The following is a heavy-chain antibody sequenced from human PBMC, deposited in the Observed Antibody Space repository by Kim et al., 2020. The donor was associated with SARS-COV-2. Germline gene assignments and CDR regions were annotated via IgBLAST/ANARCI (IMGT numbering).Heavy chain of an antibody. J-gene: IGHJ4*02. V-gene: IGHV3-21*01. CDR3: ATSLEYGGTHYGG. CDR2: ISSSGSYI. D-gene: IGHD2-15*01. Sequence: GGSLRLSCAASGFTFSSYTMNWVRQAPEKGLEWVSSISSSGSYIYYADSLKGRFTISRDNAKNSLYLQMNSLRAEDTAMYYCATSLEYGGTHYGGWGQGTLVTVSS. CDR1: GFTFSSYT.